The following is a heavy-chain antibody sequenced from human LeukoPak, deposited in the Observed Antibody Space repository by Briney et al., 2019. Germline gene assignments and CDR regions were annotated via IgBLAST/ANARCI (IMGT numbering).Heavy chain of an antibody. CDR2: ISGSGGST. D-gene: IGHD6-19*01. J-gene: IGHJ3*02. Sequence: PGGSLRLSCAASGFTFTTYAMSWVRQAPGKGLEWVSAISGSGGSTYYADSVKGRFTISRDNSKNTPYLQMNSLRAEDTAVYYCAKGVGSGWPTFASNIAFDIWGQGTMVTVSS. CDR3: AKGVGSGWPTFASNIAFDI. CDR1: GFTFTTYA. V-gene: IGHV3-23*01.